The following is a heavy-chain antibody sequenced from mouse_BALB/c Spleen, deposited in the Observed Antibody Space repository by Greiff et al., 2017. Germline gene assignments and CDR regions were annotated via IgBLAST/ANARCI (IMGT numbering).Heavy chain of an antibody. CDR1: GYTFTSYT. Sequence: QVQLQQSAAELARPGASVKMSCKASGYTFTSYTMHWVKQRPGQGLEWIGYINPSSGYTEYNQKFKDKTTLTADKSSSTAYMQLSSLTSEDSAVYYCARRLRLRDYFDYWGQGTTLTVSS. D-gene: IGHD1-2*01. J-gene: IGHJ2*01. V-gene: IGHV1-4*02. CDR2: INPSSGYT. CDR3: ARRLRLRDYFDY.